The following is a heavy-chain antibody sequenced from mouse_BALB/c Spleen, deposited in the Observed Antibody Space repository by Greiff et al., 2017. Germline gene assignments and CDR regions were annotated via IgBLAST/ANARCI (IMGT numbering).Heavy chain of an antibody. J-gene: IGHJ2*01. CDR1: GFTFSSYA. Sequence: EVMLVESGGGLVKPGGSLKLSCAASGFTFSSYAMSWVRQTPEKRLEWVATISSGGSYTYYPDSVKGRFTISRDNAKNTLYLQMSSLRSEDTAMYYCARHEDYFDYWGQGTTLTVSS. CDR3: ARHEDYFDY. V-gene: IGHV5-9-3*01. CDR2: ISSGGSYT.